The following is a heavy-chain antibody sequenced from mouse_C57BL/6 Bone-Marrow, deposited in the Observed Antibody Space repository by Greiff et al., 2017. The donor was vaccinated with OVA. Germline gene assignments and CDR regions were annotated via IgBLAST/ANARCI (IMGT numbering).Heavy chain of an antibody. Sequence: VQLQQSGPELVKPGASVKLSCKASGYAFSSSWMNWVKQRPGKGLEWIGRIYPGDGDTNYNGKFKGKATLTADKSSSTAYMQLSSLTSEDSAVYFCARDYGSRRYFDVWGTGTTVTVSS. V-gene: IGHV1-82*01. CDR3: ARDYGSRRYFDV. D-gene: IGHD1-1*01. CDR2: IYPGDGDT. J-gene: IGHJ1*03. CDR1: GYAFSSSW.